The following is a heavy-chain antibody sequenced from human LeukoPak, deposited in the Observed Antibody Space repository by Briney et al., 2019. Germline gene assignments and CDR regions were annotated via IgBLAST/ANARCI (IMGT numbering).Heavy chain of an antibody. J-gene: IGHJ3*02. Sequence: GGSLRLSCAASGFTFITYSMTWVRQAPGRGLEWVSAITGSGAFTDYADSVKGRFTISRDNSKNTLYLQMNSLRAEDTAVYYCAKDLGSSYYYDSSGYYRRSNAFDIWGQGTMVTVSS. CDR3: AKDLGSSYYYDSSGYYRRSNAFDI. V-gene: IGHV3-23*01. CDR1: GFTFITYS. CDR2: ITGSGAFT. D-gene: IGHD3-22*01.